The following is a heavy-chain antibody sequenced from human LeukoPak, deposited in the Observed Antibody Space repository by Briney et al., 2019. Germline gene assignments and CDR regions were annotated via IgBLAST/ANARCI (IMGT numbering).Heavy chain of an antibody. V-gene: IGHV3-30-3*01. Sequence: GGSLRLSCAASGFTFSSYAMHWVRQAPGKGLGWVAVISYDGSNKYYADSVKSRFTISRDNSKNTLYLQMNSLRAEDTAVYYCARDLEYYYYGMDVWGQGTLVTVSS. CDR3: ARDLEYYYYGMDV. CDR1: GFTFSSYA. J-gene: IGHJ6*02. CDR2: ISYDGSNK.